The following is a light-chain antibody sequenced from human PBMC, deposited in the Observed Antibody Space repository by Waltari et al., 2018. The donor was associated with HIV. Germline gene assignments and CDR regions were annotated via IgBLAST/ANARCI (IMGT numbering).Light chain of an antibody. Sequence: QSALTQPASVSGSPGQSITIPCVANNGDIGSYKFVSWYQQYADKDHRLVIYEVTKRASGVYNRCTASKCVNTASLRISGLQADDEGDYYCCSYTTNNTWVFGGGTKLTVL. CDR1: NGDIGSYKF. V-gene: IGLV2-23*02. CDR3: CSYTTNNTWV. J-gene: IGLJ3*02. CDR2: EVT.